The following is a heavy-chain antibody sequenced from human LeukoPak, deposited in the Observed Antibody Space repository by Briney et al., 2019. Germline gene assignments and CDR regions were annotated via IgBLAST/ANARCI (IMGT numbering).Heavy chain of an antibody. CDR3: ARGGVDTAMAHFDY. J-gene: IGHJ4*02. Sequence: SETLSLTCTVSGGSISSSSYYWGWIRQPPGKGLERIGSIYYSGSTYYNPSLKSRVTISVDTSKNQFSLKLSSVTAADTAVYYCARGGVDTAMAHFDYWGQGTLVTVSS. V-gene: IGHV4-39*07. CDR1: GGSISSSSYY. D-gene: IGHD5-18*01. CDR2: IYYSGST.